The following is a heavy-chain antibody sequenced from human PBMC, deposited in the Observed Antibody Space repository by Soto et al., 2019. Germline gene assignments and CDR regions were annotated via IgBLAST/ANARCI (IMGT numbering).Heavy chain of an antibody. CDR1: GYTFTRYT. J-gene: IGHJ4*02. CDR3: AIFGGSVSG. CDR2: INAGNDNI. V-gene: IGHV1-3*01. Sequence: ASVKVSCKACGYTFTRYTMYWVRQAPGQRLECMGWINAGNDNIKYSQKFQGRVTITTDTSASTAYMDLTSLRSEDTAVYYCAIFGGSVSGWGQGTLVTVSS. D-gene: IGHD3-10*01.